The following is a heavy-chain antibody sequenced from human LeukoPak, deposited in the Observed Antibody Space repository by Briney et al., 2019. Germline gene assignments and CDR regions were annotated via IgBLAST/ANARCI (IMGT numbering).Heavy chain of an antibody. Sequence: GASVKVSCKASGYTFTSYGISWVRQAPGQGLEWMGWISAYNGNTNYAQKLQGRVTMTTDTSTSTAYMELRSLRSDDTAVYYCASITDGVGATPMGVNAFDIWGQGTMVTVSS. CDR1: GYTFTSYG. V-gene: IGHV1-18*01. CDR3: ASITDGVGATPMGVNAFDI. CDR2: ISAYNGNT. J-gene: IGHJ3*02. D-gene: IGHD1-26*01.